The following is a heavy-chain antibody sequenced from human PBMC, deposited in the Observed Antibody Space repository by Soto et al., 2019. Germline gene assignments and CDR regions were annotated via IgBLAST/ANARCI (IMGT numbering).Heavy chain of an antibody. J-gene: IGHJ4*02. CDR1: GFTFSSYS. CDR3: ARGLGRFLEWLLDY. D-gene: IGHD3-3*01. V-gene: IGHV3-48*02. Sequence: GGSLRLSCAASGFTFSSYSMNWVRQAPGKGLEWVSYISSSSSTIYYADSVKGRFTISRDNAKNSPYLQMNSLRDEDTAVYYCARGLGRFLEWLLDYWGQGTLVTV. CDR2: ISSSSSTI.